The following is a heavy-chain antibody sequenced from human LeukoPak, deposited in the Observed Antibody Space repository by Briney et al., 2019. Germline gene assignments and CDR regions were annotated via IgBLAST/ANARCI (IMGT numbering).Heavy chain of an antibody. D-gene: IGHD6-13*01. Sequence: GGSLRLSCAASGFTFNNYWMSWVRQAPGKGLEWVSSISSSSSYIYYADSVKGRFTISRDNAKNSLYLQMNSLRAEDTAVYYCARGSIAAAGINYWGQGTLVTVSS. CDR3: ARGSIAAAGINY. J-gene: IGHJ4*02. CDR1: GFTFNNYW. CDR2: ISSSSSYI. V-gene: IGHV3-21*01.